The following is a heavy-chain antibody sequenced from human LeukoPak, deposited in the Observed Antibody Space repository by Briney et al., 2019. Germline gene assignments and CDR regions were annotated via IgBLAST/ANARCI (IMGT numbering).Heavy chain of an antibody. CDR2: INIDSITV. CDR3: STAKFDN. V-gene: IGHV3-48*01. J-gene: IGHJ4*02. CDR1: GFPLSSYS. Sequence: GSLRLSCAASGFPLSSYSINWARQAPGKGLEWVSYINIDSITVNYADSVKSRFTISRDNAKNSLYLQMNSLRAEDTAVYYCSTAKFDNWGQGTLVTVSS.